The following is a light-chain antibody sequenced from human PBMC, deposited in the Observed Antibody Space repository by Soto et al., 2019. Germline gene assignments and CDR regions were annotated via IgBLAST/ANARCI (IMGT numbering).Light chain of an antibody. J-gene: IGLJ2*01. V-gene: IGLV2-18*02. CDR2: EVT. CDR1: SSDVGSYNR. Sequence: QSALTQPPSVSGSPGQSVTISCTGTSSDVGSYNRVSWYQQPPGTAPKLMIYEVTNRPSGVPDRFSGSKSGNTASLTISGLQAEDEGDYYCSSYTSSSTVVFGGGTKPTVL. CDR3: SSYTSSSTVV.